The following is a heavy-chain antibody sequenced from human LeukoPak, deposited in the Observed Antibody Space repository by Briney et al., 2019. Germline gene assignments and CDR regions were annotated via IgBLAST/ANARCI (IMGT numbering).Heavy chain of an antibody. Sequence: GGSLRLSCAASGFTFSTYGMHWVRQAPGKGLEWVAFIRYDGSNKYYADSVKGRFTISRDNSKNTLYLQMNSLRAEDTAVYYCAKDDYDILTGGIGYWGQGTLVTVSS. V-gene: IGHV3-30*02. CDR2: IRYDGSNK. D-gene: IGHD3-9*01. J-gene: IGHJ4*02. CDR1: GFTFSTYG. CDR3: AKDDYDILTGGIGY.